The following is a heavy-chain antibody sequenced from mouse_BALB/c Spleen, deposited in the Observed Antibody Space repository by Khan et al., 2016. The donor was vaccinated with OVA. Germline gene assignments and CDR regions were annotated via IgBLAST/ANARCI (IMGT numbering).Heavy chain of an antibody. J-gene: IGHJ1*01. V-gene: IGHV3-5*02. CDR2: IYYSGTV. CDR1: GISITSGNYR. D-gene: IGHD1-1*01. Sequence: EVQLVESGLGLVKPSQTVSLTCTVTGISITSGNYRWSWIRQFPGNKLEWIGNIYYSGTVTYNPSLTSRTTITRDTSKNQFFLEMNSLTAEDTATYDCAREYGSLYWFFDVWGAGTTVTVSS. CDR3: AREYGSLYWFFDV.